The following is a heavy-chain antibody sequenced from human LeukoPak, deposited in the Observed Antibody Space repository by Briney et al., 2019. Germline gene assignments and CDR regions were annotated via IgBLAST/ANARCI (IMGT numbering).Heavy chain of an antibody. J-gene: IGHJ3*02. CDR1: GFTFDDYA. V-gene: IGHV3-9*01. CDR3: AKDIGSSGYPNAFDI. Sequence: PGGSLRLSCAASGFTFDDYAMHWVRQAPGKGLEWVSGISWNSGSIGYADSVKGRFTISRDNAKNSLYLQMNSLRAEDTALYYCAKDIGSSGYPNAFDIWGQGTMVTVSS. CDR2: ISWNSGSI. D-gene: IGHD3-22*01.